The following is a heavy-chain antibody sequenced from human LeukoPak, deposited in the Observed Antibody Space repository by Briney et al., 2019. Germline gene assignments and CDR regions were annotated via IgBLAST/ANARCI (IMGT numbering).Heavy chain of an antibody. CDR3: ARWGRPNFDY. CDR2: ISDSGST. CDR1: GGSIRGYS. J-gene: IGHJ4*02. D-gene: IGHD7-27*01. Sequence: ASEALSLTCTVSGGSIRGYSWSWLRQPPGKGLEWLGYISDSGSTKCNPSLKTRIIISLDTSKNHFSLKLSSATAADTAVYYCARWGRPNFDYWGQGTLVTVSS. V-gene: IGHV4-59*01.